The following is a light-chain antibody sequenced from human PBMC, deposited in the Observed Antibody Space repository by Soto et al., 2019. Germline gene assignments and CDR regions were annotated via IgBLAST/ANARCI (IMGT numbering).Light chain of an antibody. Sequence: DIQMTQSPSSLSASVGDRVTITCQASQDIRNYLNWFQLKPGKAPKLLIYDASSLETGVPSRFSGSGSVTDFTFTISSLQPEDIATYYCQQYDNLPWTFGQGTKVEIK. V-gene: IGKV1-33*01. J-gene: IGKJ1*01. CDR1: QDIRNY. CDR3: QQYDNLPWT. CDR2: DAS.